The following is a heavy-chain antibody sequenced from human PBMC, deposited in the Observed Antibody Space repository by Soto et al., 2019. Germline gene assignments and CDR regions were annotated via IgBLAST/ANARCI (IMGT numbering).Heavy chain of an antibody. Sequence: QVQLVQSGAEVKKPGASVKVSCKASGYTFNSYDINWVRQATGQGLEWMGWMNPNSGNTGYAQKFQGRVTMTRNTSRSTAYMELSSLRSEDTAVYYCARGGPYCSSTSCLSNWFDPWGQGTLVTVSS. D-gene: IGHD2-2*01. V-gene: IGHV1-8*01. CDR1: GYTFNSYD. CDR3: ARGGPYCSSTSCLSNWFDP. CDR2: MNPNSGNT. J-gene: IGHJ5*02.